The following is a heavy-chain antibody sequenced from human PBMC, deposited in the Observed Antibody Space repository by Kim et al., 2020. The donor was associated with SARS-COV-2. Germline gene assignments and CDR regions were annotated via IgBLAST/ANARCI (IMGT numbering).Heavy chain of an antibody. J-gene: IGHJ4*02. CDR1: GDSISSSSYY. CDR2: IYYSGST. D-gene: IGHD6-19*01. V-gene: IGHV4-39*01. Sequence: SETLSLTCTVSGDSISSSSYYWGWIRQPPGKGLEWIGSIYYSGSTYYNPSLKSRVTISVDTSKNQFSLKLTSVTAADTAVYYCARSIYSSGWYGVWGQGTLVTVSS. CDR3: ARSIYSSGWYGV.